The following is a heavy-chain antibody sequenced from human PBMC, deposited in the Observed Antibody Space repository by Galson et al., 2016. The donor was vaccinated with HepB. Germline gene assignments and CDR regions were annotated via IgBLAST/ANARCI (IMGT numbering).Heavy chain of an antibody. CDR1: GFTFSRYG. J-gene: IGHJ4*02. D-gene: IGHD5-12*01. CDR3: ATPSSTATTTIRLDY. CDR2: IWYDGSNK. V-gene: IGHV3-33*01. Sequence: SLRLSCAASGFTFSRYGMHWVRQAPGKGLEWVTVIWYDGSNKYYADSVKGRFTISRDNSKNTLYLQMNSLRAEDTAVYYCATPSSTATTTIRLDYWGQGTLVTVSS.